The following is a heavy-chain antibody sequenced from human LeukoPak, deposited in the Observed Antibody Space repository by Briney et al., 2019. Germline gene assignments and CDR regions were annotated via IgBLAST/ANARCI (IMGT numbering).Heavy chain of an antibody. V-gene: IGHV3-30-3*01. J-gene: IGHJ4*02. Sequence: GGSLRLSCAVSEGNFRHYAIHWVRQAPGKGLEWVAVISYDGTTKHYADSVKGRLTLSRDSSKNTVFLQINSLRLEDTAVYYCARERAYFDFWSGPAYWGKGTLVTVSS. CDR2: ISYDGTTK. D-gene: IGHD3-3*01. CDR1: EGNFRHYA. CDR3: ARERAYFDFWSGPAY.